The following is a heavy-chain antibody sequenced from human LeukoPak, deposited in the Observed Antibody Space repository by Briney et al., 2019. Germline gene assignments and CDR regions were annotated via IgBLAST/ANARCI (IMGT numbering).Heavy chain of an antibody. CDR1: GFTFSSYG. Sequence: PGGSLRLSCAASGFTFSSYGMHWVRQAPGKGLEWVAFIRFDGSNKYNADSVKGRFTISRDDSKNTLYLQMNSLRAEDTAVYYCAKDPTEGVSGSYYLYYKYYMDVWGKGTTVTISS. CDR2: IRFDGSNK. J-gene: IGHJ6*03. D-gene: IGHD3-10*01. CDR3: AKDPTEGVSGSYYLYYKYYMDV. V-gene: IGHV3-30*02.